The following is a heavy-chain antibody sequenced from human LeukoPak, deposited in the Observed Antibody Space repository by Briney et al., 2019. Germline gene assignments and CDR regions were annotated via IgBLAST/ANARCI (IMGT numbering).Heavy chain of an antibody. D-gene: IGHD2-2*01. Sequence: SETLSLTCTVSGGSISSYYWSWIRQPAGKGLEWIGRIYTSGSTNYNPSLKSRVTMSVDTSKNQFSLKLSSVTAADTAVYYCARTDLVVPAAMGWYFDLWGRGTLVTVSS. CDR2: IYTSGST. CDR3: ARTDLVVPAAMGWYFDL. J-gene: IGHJ2*01. V-gene: IGHV4-4*07. CDR1: GGSISSYY.